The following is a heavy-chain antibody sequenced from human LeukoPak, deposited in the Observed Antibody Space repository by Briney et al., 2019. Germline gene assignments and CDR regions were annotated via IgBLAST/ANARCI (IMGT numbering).Heavy chain of an antibody. Sequence: ASVTVSCKASGGTFSIYAISWVRQAPGQGLEWMGGIIPIFGTANYAQKFQGRVTITADESTSTDYMELSSLKSEDTAVYYCARDSSGIAAAGTQLVDKNDAFDIWGQGTMVTVSS. CDR1: GGTFSIYA. CDR2: IIPIFGTA. V-gene: IGHV1-69*01. J-gene: IGHJ3*02. D-gene: IGHD6-13*01. CDR3: ARDSSGIAAAGTQLVDKNDAFDI.